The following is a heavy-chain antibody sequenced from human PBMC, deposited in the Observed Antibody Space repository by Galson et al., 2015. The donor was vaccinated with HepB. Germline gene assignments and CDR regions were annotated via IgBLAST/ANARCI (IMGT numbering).Heavy chain of an antibody. CDR2: ISSSSSYI. CDR3: ARERPPAIAAADSFHH. V-gene: IGHV3-21*01. D-gene: IGHD6-13*01. J-gene: IGHJ1*01. CDR1: GSTFSSYN. Sequence: SLRLSCAASGSTFSSYNMNWVRQAPGKGLEWVSSISSSSSYIYYADSVKGRFTISRDNAKNSLYLQMNSLRAEDTAVYYCARERPPAIAAADSFHHWGQGTLVTVSS.